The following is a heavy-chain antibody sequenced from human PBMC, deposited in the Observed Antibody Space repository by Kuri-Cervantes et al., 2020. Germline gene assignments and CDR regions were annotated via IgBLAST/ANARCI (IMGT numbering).Heavy chain of an antibody. CDR1: GYTFTSYD. D-gene: IGHD4-23*01. V-gene: IGHV1-8*01. CDR2: MNPNSGNT. CDR3: ARGIPAGWRNSRVSWFDP. Sequence: ASVKVSCKASGYTFTSYDINWVRQATGQGLEWMGWMNPNSGNTGYAQKFQGRVTMTRNTSISTAYMELSSLRSEDTAVYYCARGIPAGWRNSRVSWFDPWGQGTLVTVSS. J-gene: IGHJ5*02.